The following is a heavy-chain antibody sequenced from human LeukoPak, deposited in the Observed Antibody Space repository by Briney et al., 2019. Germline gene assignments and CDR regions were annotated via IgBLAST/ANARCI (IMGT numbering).Heavy chain of an antibody. CDR2: ISSSSDYI. CDR1: GFTFSSHS. Sequence: GGSLRLSCAVSGFTFSSHSMNWVRQAPGKGLEWVASISSSSDYIYYADSVKGRFTISRDNAKNSLYLQMNSLRAEDTAIYYCAAGGGSGSYRTFDYWGQGTLVSVSS. CDR3: AAGGGSGSYRTFDY. D-gene: IGHD1-26*01. V-gene: IGHV3-21*04. J-gene: IGHJ4*02.